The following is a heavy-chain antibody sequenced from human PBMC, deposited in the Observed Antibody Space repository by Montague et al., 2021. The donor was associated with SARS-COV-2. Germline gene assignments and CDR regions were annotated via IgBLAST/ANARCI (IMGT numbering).Heavy chain of an antibody. CDR3: ARHSIPPRDGSESYFGY. CDR1: GGSISSSGYY. Sequence: SETLSLTCTVSGGSISSSGYYWGWIRQPPGKGLEWIGSMHFSGSTYFYPSLKSRVTISIDTSKNQFSLKLGSVTAADTAVYYCARHSIPPRDGSESYFGYWGQGTLVTVSS. J-gene: IGHJ4*02. CDR2: MHFSGST. V-gene: IGHV4-39*01. D-gene: IGHD3-10*01.